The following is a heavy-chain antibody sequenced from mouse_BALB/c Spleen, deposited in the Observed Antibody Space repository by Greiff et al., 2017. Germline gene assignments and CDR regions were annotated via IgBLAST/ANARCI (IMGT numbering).Heavy chain of an antibody. D-gene: IGHD1-2*01. V-gene: IGHV2-6-7*01. CDR2: IWGDGST. J-gene: IGHJ4*01. CDR1: GFSLTGYG. Sequence: VQRVESGPGLVAPSQSLSITCTVSGFSLTGYGVNWVRQPPGKGLEWLGMIWGDGSTDYNSALKSRLSISKDNSKSQVFLKMNSLQTDDTARYYCARDRGLLRLRYYAMDYWGQGTTVTVSS. CDR3: ARDRGLLRLRYYAMDY.